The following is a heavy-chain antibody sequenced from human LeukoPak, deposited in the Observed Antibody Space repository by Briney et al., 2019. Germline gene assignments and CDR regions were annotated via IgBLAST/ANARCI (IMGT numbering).Heavy chain of an antibody. Sequence: GASVKVSCRVSGYTLTELSMHWVRQAPGKGLEWMGGFDPEDGETIYAQKFQGRVTMTEDTSTDTAYMELSSLRSEDTAVYYCATYQVGATTLDYWGQGTLVTVSS. CDR2: FDPEDGET. D-gene: IGHD1-26*01. CDR3: ATYQVGATTLDY. CDR1: GYTLTELS. J-gene: IGHJ4*02. V-gene: IGHV1-24*01.